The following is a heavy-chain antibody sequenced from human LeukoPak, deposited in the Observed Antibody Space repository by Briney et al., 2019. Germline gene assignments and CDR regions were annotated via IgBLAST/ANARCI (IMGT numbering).Heavy chain of an antibody. CDR1: GYTFTSYY. Sequence: ASVKVSCKASGYTFTSYYMHWVRQAPGQGLEWMGIINPSGGSTSYAQKFQGRVTMTRDMSTSTVYMELSSLRSEDTAVYYCAREGKAATYYYYMDVWGKGTTVTVSS. J-gene: IGHJ6*03. V-gene: IGHV1-46*01. CDR3: AREGKAATYYYYMDV. D-gene: IGHD6-13*01. CDR2: INPSGGST.